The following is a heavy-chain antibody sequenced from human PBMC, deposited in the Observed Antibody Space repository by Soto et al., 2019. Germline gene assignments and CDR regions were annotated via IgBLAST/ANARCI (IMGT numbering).Heavy chain of an antibody. CDR1: GYTFITYD. CDR3: ARRYDYYYYYGLDV. D-gene: IGHD3-16*01. V-gene: IGHV1-8*01. CDR2: MNPNSGNT. J-gene: IGHJ6*02. Sequence: QVQLVQSGAEVKKPGASVKVSCKASGYTFITYDINWVRQATGQGLEWMGWMNPNSGNTGYAQKFQGRVTLTRNTSIRTAYMELSSLRSEDTAVYYCARRYDYYYYYGLDVWGQGATVTVSS.